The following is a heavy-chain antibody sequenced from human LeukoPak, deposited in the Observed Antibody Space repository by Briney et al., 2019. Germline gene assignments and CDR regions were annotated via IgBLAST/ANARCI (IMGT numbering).Heavy chain of an antibody. CDR2: ISYDGSNK. D-gene: IGHD2-2*01. J-gene: IGHJ3*02. V-gene: IGHV3-30*03. CDR1: GFTFSSYG. CDR3: AGDIRIGYCSSTSCLTDAFDI. Sequence: GGSLRLSCAASGFTFSSYGMHWVRQAPGKGLEWVAVISYDGSNKYYADSVKGRFTISRDNSKNTLYLQMNSLRAEDTAVYYCAGDIRIGYCSSTSCLTDAFDIWGQGTMVTVSS.